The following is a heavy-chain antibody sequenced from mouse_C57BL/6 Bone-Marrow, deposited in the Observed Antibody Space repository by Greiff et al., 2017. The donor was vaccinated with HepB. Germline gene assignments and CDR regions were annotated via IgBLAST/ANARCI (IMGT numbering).Heavy chain of an antibody. Sequence: VQLQQSGAELARPGASVKLSCKASGYTFTSYGISWVKQRPGRGLEWIGRIDPNSGGTKYNEKFKSKATLTVDKPSSTAYMQLSSLTSEDSAVYYCARGPIYDGLYAMDYWGQGTSVTVSS. CDR1: GYTFTSYG. V-gene: IGHV1-72*01. J-gene: IGHJ4*01. CDR2: IDPNSGGT. CDR3: ARGPIYDGLYAMDY. D-gene: IGHD2-3*01.